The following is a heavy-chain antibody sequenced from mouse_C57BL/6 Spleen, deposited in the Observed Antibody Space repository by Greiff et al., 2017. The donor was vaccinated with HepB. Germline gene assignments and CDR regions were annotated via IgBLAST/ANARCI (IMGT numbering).Heavy chain of an antibody. CDR3: ARSGGFITLRYFDV. J-gene: IGHJ1*03. V-gene: IGHV1-58*01. CDR2: IYIGNGYT. D-gene: IGHD1-1*01. CDR1: GYTFTSYG. Sequence: EVKLMESGAELVRPGSSVKMSCKTSGYTFTSYGINWVKQRPGQGLEWIGYIYIGNGYTEYNEKFKGKATLTSDTSSSTAYMQLSSLTSEDSAIYFCARSGGFITLRYFDVWGTGTTVTVSS.